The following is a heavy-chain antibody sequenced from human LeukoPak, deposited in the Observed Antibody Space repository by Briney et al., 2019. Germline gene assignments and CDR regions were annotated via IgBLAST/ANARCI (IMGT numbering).Heavy chain of an antibody. J-gene: IGHJ4*02. D-gene: IGHD5-18*01. V-gene: IGHV4-30-4*01. CDR2: IYYSGST. CDR3: AREGGYSLVRGVDY. Sequence: SETLSLTCTVSGGSLSSGDYYWSWIRQPPGKGLEWIGYIYYSGSTYYNPSLKSRVTISVDTSKNQFSLKLSSVTAADTAVYYCAREGGYSLVRGVDYWGQGTLVTVSS. CDR1: GGSLSSGDYY.